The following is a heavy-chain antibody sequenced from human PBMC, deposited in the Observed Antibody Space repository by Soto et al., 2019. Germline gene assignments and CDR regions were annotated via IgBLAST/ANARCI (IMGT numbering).Heavy chain of an antibody. J-gene: IGHJ4*02. Sequence: PGGSLRLSCAASGFTVSSNYMSWVRQAPGKGLEWVSVIYSGGSTYYADSVKGRFIIYRDNSENTLYLQMNSLRAEDTAVYYCVRGPPFDYWGQGTPVTVSS. CDR2: IYSGGST. CDR3: VRGPPFDY. CDR1: GFTVSSNY. V-gene: IGHV3-66*01.